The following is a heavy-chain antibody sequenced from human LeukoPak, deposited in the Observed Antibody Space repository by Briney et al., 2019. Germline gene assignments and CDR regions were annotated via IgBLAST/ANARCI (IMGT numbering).Heavy chain of an antibody. V-gene: IGHV1-2*06. J-gene: IGHJ4*02. D-gene: IGHD3-10*01. CDR3: ARDITYGSGRGDY. Sequence: GASVKVSCKTSGYTFTGYYIHWVRQAPGQGLEWMGRINPNSGGTSYAQKFQGRVTMTRDTSISTAYMELSRLRSDVTAVYYCARDITYGSGRGDYWGQGTLVTVSS. CDR1: GYTFTGYY. CDR2: INPNSGGT.